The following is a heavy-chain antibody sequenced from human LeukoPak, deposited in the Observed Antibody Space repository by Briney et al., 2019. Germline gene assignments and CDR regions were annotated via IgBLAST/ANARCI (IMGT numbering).Heavy chain of an antibody. V-gene: IGHV4-61*02. Sequence: PSETLSLTCTVSGGSISSGSYYWSWIRQPAGKGLEWFGRIYTSGSTNYNPSLKSRVTISVDTSKNQFSLKLSSVTAADTAVYYCARATYCYDSSGYYYPNYYYYYMDVWGKGTTVTVSS. J-gene: IGHJ6*03. CDR1: GGSISSGSYY. CDR3: ARATYCYDSSGYYYPNYYYYYMDV. CDR2: IYTSGST. D-gene: IGHD3-22*01.